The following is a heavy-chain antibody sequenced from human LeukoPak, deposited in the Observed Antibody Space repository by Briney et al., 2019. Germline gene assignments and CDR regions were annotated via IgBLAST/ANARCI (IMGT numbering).Heavy chain of an antibody. CDR3: AKDRSSACSGGTCYVGLWDY. D-gene: IGHD2-15*01. V-gene: IGHV3-21*04. Sequence: GGSLRLSCAASGFTFSSYSMNWVRQAPGKGLEWVSSISSSSSYIYYADSVKGRFTISRDNAKNSLYLQINSLRTEDTALYYCAKDRSSACSGGTCYVGLWDYWGQGTLVTVSS. CDR1: GFTFSSYS. CDR2: ISSSSSYI. J-gene: IGHJ4*02.